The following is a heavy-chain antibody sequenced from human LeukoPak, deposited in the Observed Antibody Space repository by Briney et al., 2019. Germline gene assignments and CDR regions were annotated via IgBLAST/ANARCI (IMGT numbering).Heavy chain of an antibody. CDR2: IYTSGST. Sequence: SEALSLTCTVSGGSISSYYWSWIRQPAGKGLEWIGRIYTSGSTNYNPWLKSRVNISVDKSKNQFSLKLSSVTAADTAVYYCAGGSQIFGVDFDYWGRGTLVSVSS. CDR1: GGSISSYY. J-gene: IGHJ4*02. D-gene: IGHD3-3*01. CDR3: AGGSQIFGVDFDY. V-gene: IGHV4-4*07.